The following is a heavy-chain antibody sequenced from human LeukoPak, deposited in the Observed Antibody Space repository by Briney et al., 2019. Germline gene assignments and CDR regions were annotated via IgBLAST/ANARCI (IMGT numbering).Heavy chain of an antibody. Sequence: GGSLRLSCAASGFTFSSYGMHWVRQAPGKGLEWVSHISSSGSTRYYADSVKGRFTISRDNAKNSLYLQVDSLRAEDTAVYYCARRETYYYGSRSYSAQSYFDYWGQGTLVTVSS. CDR3: ARRETYYYGSRSYSAQSYFDY. D-gene: IGHD3-10*01. J-gene: IGHJ4*02. V-gene: IGHV3-48*04. CDR1: GFTFSSYG. CDR2: ISSSGSTR.